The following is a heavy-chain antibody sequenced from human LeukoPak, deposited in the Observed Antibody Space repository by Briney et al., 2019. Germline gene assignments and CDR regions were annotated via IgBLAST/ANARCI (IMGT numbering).Heavy chain of an antibody. V-gene: IGHV4-39*01. J-gene: IGHJ5*02. CDR3: ARGVVDNWFDP. CDR2: IYYSGGT. Sequence: SETLSLTCTVSGGSISSGSYSWGWIRQSPGKGLEWIGSIYYSGGTYYNASLKSRLTIYVDTSKNQFSLRLSSVTAADTAVYYCARGVVDNWFDPWGRGTLVTVSS. CDR1: GGSISSGSYS. D-gene: IGHD2-15*01.